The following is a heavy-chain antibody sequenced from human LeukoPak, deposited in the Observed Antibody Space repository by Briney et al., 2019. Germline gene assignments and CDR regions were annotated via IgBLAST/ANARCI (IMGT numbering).Heavy chain of an antibody. Sequence: GGSLRLSCAASGFTFSSYWMHWVRQAPGKGLVWVSRINSDGSSTSYADSVKGRFTISRDNAKNTLYLQMNSLRAEDTAVYYCARNYYGSGDRSFDYWGQGTLVTVSS. CDR1: GFTFSSYW. D-gene: IGHD3-10*01. CDR2: INSDGSST. CDR3: ARNYYGSGDRSFDY. J-gene: IGHJ4*02. V-gene: IGHV3-74*01.